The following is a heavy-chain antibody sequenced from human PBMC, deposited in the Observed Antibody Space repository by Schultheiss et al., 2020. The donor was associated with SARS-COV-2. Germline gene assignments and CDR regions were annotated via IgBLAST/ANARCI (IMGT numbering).Heavy chain of an antibody. CDR2: IYHSGSI. CDR1: GVSISSGGYY. CDR3: ARGFGAGPFDI. D-gene: IGHD3-10*01. J-gene: IGHJ3*02. V-gene: IGHV4-30-2*01. Sequence: SETLSLTCTVSGVSISSGGYYWIWIRQPPGKGLEWMGYIYHSGSIYYNPSLKSRVTISVDTSKDQFSLKLNSVTAADTAVYYCARGFGAGPFDIWGQGTTVTVSS.